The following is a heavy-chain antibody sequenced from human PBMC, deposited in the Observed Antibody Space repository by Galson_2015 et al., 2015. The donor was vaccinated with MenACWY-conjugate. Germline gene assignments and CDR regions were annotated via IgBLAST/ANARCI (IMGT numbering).Heavy chain of an antibody. J-gene: IGHJ4*02. V-gene: IGHV3-21*01. CDR2: ISSSSSYI. CDR3: ARDPDGGYAY. CDR1: GFTFSSYR. D-gene: IGHD5-12*01. Sequence: SLRLSCAASGFTFSSYRMNWVRQAPGKGLEWVSSISSSSSYIYYADSVKGRFTISRDNAKNSLYLQMNSLRAEGTAVYYCARDPDGGYAYWGQGTLVTVSS.